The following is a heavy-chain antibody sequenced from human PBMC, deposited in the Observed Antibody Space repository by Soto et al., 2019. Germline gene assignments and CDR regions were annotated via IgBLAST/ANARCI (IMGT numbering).Heavy chain of an antibody. CDR3: ARDRIAGSKYYYGMDV. CDR1: GGTFSSYA. Sequence: QVQLVQSGAEVKKPGSSVRVSCKASGGTFSSYAISWVRQAPGQGLEWMGGIIPIFGTENYAEKFQGRVTITADESTGTAYMELSSLRSEDTAVYYCARDRIAGSKYYYGMDVWGQGTTVTVSS. CDR2: IIPIFGTE. J-gene: IGHJ6*02. V-gene: IGHV1-69*01. D-gene: IGHD6-13*01.